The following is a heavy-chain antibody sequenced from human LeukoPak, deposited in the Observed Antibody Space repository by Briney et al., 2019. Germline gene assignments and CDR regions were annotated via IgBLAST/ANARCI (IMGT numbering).Heavy chain of an antibody. V-gene: IGHV4-34*01. CDR2: VNHSGST. CDR1: GGSFSGYY. Sequence: SETLSLTCAVYGGSFSGYYWSWIRQPPGKGLEWIGEVNHSGSTNYNPSLKSRVTISVDTSKNQFSLKLRSVTAADTAVYYCASFDYDSSGQTDHWGQGTMVTVSS. D-gene: IGHD3-22*01. CDR3: ASFDYDSSGQTDH. J-gene: IGHJ3*01.